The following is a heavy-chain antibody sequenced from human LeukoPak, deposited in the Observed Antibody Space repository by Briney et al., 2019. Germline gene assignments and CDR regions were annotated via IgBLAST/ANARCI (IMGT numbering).Heavy chain of an antibody. CDR2: ISGSGGST. Sequence: GGSLRLSCAASGFTFSTYAMSWVRLAPGKGLEWVSGISGSGGSTYYADSVKGRFTSSRDNSNNTLYVQMNSLRAEDTAVYYCARVAETTYDILTGYYPDWGQGTLVTVSS. J-gene: IGHJ4*02. CDR3: ARVAETTYDILTGYYPD. CDR1: GFTFSTYA. V-gene: IGHV3-23*01. D-gene: IGHD3-9*01.